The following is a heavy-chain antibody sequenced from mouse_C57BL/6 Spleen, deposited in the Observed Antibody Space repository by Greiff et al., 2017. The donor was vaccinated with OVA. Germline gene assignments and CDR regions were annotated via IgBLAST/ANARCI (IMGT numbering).Heavy chain of an antibody. V-gene: IGHV1-64*01. J-gene: IGHJ3*01. Sequence: QVQLQQPGAELVKPGASVKLSCKASGYTFTSYWMHWVKQRPGQGLEWIGMIHPNSGSTNYNEKFKSKATLTVDKSSSTAYMQLSSLTSEDSAVYYCARYYGSGQGWFAYWGQGTLVTVSA. CDR2: IHPNSGST. CDR3: ARYYGSGQGWFAY. CDR1: GYTFTSYW. D-gene: IGHD1-1*01.